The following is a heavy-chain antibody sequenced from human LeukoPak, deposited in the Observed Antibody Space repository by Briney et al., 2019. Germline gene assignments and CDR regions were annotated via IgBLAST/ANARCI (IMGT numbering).Heavy chain of an antibody. CDR2: SYHRGSP. Sequence: SETLSLTCAVSGGSISSNWWSWVRQPPGKGLEWIGESYHRGSPTYNPSLKSRVTISLDTSKNQFSLKLTSLTAADTAVYYCATKGITVAGDSWGQGILVTVSS. V-gene: IGHV4-4*02. CDR3: ATKGITVAGDS. J-gene: IGHJ4*02. D-gene: IGHD6-19*01. CDR1: GGSISSNW.